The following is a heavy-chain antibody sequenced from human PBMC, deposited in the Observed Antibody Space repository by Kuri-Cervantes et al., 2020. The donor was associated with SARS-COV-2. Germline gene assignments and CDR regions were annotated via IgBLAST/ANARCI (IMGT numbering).Heavy chain of an antibody. CDR2: ISYDGSNK. CDR1: GFTFSSYS. V-gene: IGHV3-30*05. J-gene: IGHJ5*02. Sequence: GESLKISCAASGFTFSSYSMNWVRQAPGKGLEWVAVISYDGSNKYYADSVKGRFTISRDNSKNTLYLQMNSLRAEDTAVYYCARDLPRPGGFDPWGQGTLVTVSS. D-gene: IGHD2-15*01. CDR3: ARDLPRPGGFDP.